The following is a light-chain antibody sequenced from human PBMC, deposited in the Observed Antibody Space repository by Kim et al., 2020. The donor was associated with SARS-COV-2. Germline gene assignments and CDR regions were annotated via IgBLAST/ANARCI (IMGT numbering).Light chain of an antibody. V-gene: IGLV2-14*04. CDR2: DVS. CDR3: SSYTSSSTFV. CDR1: SSDVGGYNY. Sequence: GQTSTISVTGTSSDVGGYNYVSWYQQHPGKAPKLMIYDVSKRPSGVSNRFSGSKSGNTASLTISGLQAEDEADYYCSSYTSSSTFVFGTGTKVTVL. J-gene: IGLJ1*01.